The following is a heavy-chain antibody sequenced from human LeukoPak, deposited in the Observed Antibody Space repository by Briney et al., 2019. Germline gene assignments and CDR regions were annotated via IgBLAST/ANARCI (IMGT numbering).Heavy chain of an antibody. D-gene: IGHD1-20*01. CDR3: ARHSLIGTTPFDY. CDR1: GYSFIIFY. CDR2: INPSGGST. J-gene: IGHJ4*02. V-gene: IGHV1-46*01. Sequence: GASVKVSSKASGYSFIIFYIHWVRQAPGQGLEWMGVINPSGGSTAYAQQFQGRVTMTRDTSTSTVYMELSSLRSEDTAVYYCARHSLIGTTPFDYWGQGTLVTVSS.